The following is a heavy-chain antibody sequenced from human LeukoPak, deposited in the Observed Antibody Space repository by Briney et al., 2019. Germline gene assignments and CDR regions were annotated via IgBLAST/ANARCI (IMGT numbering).Heavy chain of an antibody. J-gene: IGHJ4*02. CDR1: GFTFSSYW. Sequence: GGXLRLSCADSGFTFSSYWMSWVRQVPGKGVEWVAHIKQDGSEKYYVDSVKGRFTISRDNAKHSLYLLMNSLRAEDTAVYYCARDPVEMATIGHLDYWGQGTLVTVSS. D-gene: IGHD5-24*01. CDR2: IKQDGSEK. V-gene: IGHV3-7*01. CDR3: ARDPVEMATIGHLDY.